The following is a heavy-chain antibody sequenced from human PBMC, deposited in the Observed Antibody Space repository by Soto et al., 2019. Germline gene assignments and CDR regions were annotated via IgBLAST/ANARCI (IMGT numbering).Heavy chain of an antibody. CDR3: ARVPPVANSNYYMDV. D-gene: IGHD6-19*01. Sequence: QAQLLQSGGELKKSGASVKVSCKASGYTFNTYGISWVRQAPGQGLESMAWISIHNGNTNFAQKLQGRVTLHTDPSTSTGNMELRSLRSPHTAVYYCARVPPVANSNYYMDVWGKGTTVTVSS. J-gene: IGHJ6*03. V-gene: IGHV1-18*04. CDR2: ISIHNGNT. CDR1: GYTFNTYG.